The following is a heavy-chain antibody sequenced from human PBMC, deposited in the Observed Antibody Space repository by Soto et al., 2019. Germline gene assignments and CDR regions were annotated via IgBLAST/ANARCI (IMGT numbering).Heavy chain of an antibody. D-gene: IGHD2-8*01. V-gene: IGHV3-21*01. CDR1: GFTFSSYS. CDR3: ARDPRLMVYAPLGY. J-gene: IGHJ4*02. Sequence: GGSLRLSCAASGFTFSSYSMNWVRQAPGKGLEWVSSISSSSSYIYYADSVKGRFTISRDNAKNSLYLQMNSLRAEDTAVCYCARDPRLMVYAPLGYWGQGTLVTVSS. CDR2: ISSSSSYI.